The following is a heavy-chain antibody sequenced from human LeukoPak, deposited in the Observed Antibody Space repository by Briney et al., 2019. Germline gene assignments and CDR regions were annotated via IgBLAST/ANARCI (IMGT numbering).Heavy chain of an antibody. Sequence: GGSLRLSCAASGFTFSSYAMNWVRQAPGKGLEWVSLIGGSGGITYYADSVKGRFTISRDNSKNTLYLQMNSLRAGDTAVYYCAKIRYGGDSGLDYWGQGTPVTVSS. CDR3: AKIRYGGDSGLDY. D-gene: IGHD2-21*01. V-gene: IGHV3-23*01. CDR1: GFTFSSYA. CDR2: IGGSGGIT. J-gene: IGHJ4*02.